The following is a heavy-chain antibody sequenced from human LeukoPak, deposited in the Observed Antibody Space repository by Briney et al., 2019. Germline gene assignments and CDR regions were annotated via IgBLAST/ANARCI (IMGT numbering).Heavy chain of an antibody. D-gene: IGHD4-17*01. J-gene: IGHJ1*01. Sequence: GGSLRLSCAASGFTFSSYAMSWVRQAPGKGLEWVSAISGSGGSTYYADSVKGRFTISRDNSKNTLYLQMNSLRAEDTAVYYCAKDVTYGDYVYYFQHWGQGTLVTVSS. V-gene: IGHV3-23*01. CDR3: AKDVTYGDYVYYFQH. CDR1: GFTFSSYA. CDR2: ISGSGGST.